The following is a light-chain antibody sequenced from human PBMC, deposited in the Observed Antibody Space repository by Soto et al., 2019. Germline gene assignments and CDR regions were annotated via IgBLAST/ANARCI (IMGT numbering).Light chain of an antibody. CDR3: SSYASTSRYV. V-gene: IGLV2-18*02. CDR1: SSDVGKYDR. J-gene: IGLJ1*01. Sequence: QSVLTQPPSVSGSPGQSVTISCTGNSSDVGKYDRVSWYQQPPGTAPKLIIYEVINRPSGVPARFSGSKSGNTASLTISGLQAEDEADYYCSSYASTSRYVFGAGTKLTVL. CDR2: EVI.